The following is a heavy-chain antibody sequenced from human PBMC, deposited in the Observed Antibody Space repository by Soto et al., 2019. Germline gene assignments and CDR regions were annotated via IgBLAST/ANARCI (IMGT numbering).Heavy chain of an antibody. Sequence: SLTCDVSGGSIDNSHSFWGWVRQPPGKGLEFSGGGYYSGGAYYRPSLKSRVTVSVDTXXXXRXLXVXSXXAADTXVYYCLRVVEAANRHTHSESWGEGVLVRVSS. J-gene: IGHJ4*02. CDR2: GYYSGGA. V-gene: IGHV4-39*01. D-gene: IGHD3-22*01. CDR3: LRVVEAANRHTHSES. CDR1: GGSIDNSHSF.